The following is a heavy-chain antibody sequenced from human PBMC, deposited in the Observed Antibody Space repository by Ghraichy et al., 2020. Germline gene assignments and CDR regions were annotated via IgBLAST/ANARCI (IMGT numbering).Heavy chain of an antibody. V-gene: IGHV3-53*01. D-gene: IGHD5-24*01. Sequence: GGSLRLSCAASGFTVSSNYMSWVRQAPGKGLEWVSVIYSGGSTYYADSVKGRFTISRDNSKNTLYLQMNSLRAEDTAVYYCARVSVRDNYYYGMDVWGQGTTVTVSS. CDR2: IYSGGST. CDR3: ARVSVRDNYYYGMDV. J-gene: IGHJ6*02. CDR1: GFTVSSNY.